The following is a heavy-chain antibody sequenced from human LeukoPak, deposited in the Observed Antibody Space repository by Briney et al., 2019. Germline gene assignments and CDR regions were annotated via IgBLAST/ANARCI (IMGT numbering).Heavy chain of an antibody. V-gene: IGHV3-23*01. D-gene: IGHD3-3*01. CDR1: GFTFSDYA. CDR2: LSAGGDST. Sequence: PGGSLRLSCAASGFTFSDYAMSWVGQAPGKGLDWVSDLSAGGDSTYYADSVRGRFTISRYNSKNTLSLQMNSLRVEDTAIYHCAKPPQGDFWSGYYYFEYWGQGTLVTVSS. CDR3: AKPPQGDFWSGYYYFEY. J-gene: IGHJ4*02.